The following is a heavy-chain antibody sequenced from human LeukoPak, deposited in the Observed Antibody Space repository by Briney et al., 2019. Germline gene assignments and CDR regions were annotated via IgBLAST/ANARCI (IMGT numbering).Heavy chain of an antibody. CDR1: GGSISSSSFY. CDR2: IYYSGST. Sequence: NPSETLSLTCTVSGGSISSSSFYWGWIRQPPGKGLEWIGSIYYSGSTYCNPSLKSRVTISADTSKNQFSLKLSSVTAADTAVYYCARHKSYYDILTGYHNPSYYFDYWGQGTLVTVSS. D-gene: IGHD3-9*01. V-gene: IGHV4-39*01. CDR3: ARHKSYYDILTGYHNPSYYFDY. J-gene: IGHJ4*02.